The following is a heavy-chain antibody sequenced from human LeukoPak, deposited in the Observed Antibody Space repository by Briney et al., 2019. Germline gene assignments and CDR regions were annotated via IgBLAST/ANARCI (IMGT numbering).Heavy chain of an antibody. D-gene: IGHD2-15*01. CDR3: ARPGLYCSGGTCYPFES. Sequence: GGSLRLSCAASGFTFTTYWMSWVRQAPGKGLEWVANINQDGTEKFYVDSVKGRFTVSRDNAKNSMYLQMNSLRVDDTAVYYCARPGLYCSGGTCYPFESWGQGTLVTVFS. J-gene: IGHJ4*02. CDR2: INQDGTEK. V-gene: IGHV3-7*01. CDR1: GFTFTTYW.